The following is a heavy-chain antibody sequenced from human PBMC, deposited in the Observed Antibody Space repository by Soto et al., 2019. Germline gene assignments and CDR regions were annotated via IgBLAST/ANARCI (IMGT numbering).Heavy chain of an antibody. CDR3: AKNGQPPYYYYGLDV. CDR1: GYTFSRYG. Sequence: QGQLVQSGGEVKKSGASVKVSCKASGYTFSRYGISWVRQAPGQGLEWMGWISGYNGDTNYAQKFQGRVTMTIDTSTTTPYMELRSLTSDDTAVYYCAKNGQPPYYYYGLDVWGQGTTVTVSS. CDR2: ISGYNGDT. D-gene: IGHD2-8*01. V-gene: IGHV1-18*01. J-gene: IGHJ6*02.